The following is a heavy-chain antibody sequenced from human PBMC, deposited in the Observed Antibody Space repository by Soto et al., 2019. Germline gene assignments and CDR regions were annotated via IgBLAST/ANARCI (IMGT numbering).Heavy chain of an antibody. V-gene: IGHV1-18*01. CDR3: ARGLYYYDSSGYYAPGYFDY. D-gene: IGHD3-22*01. J-gene: IGHJ4*02. CDR2: ISAYNGNT. CDR1: GYTFTSNG. Sequence: GASAKVTCKASGYTFTSNGISWVRQATGKGLEWMGWISAYNGNTNYAQKLQGRVTMTTDTSTSTAYMELRSLRSDDTAVYYCARGLYYYDSSGYYAPGYFDYWGQGTLVTVSS.